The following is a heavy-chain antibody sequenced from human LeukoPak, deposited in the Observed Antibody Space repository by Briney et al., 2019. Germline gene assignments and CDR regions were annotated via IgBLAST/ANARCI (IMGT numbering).Heavy chain of an antibody. D-gene: IGHD4-17*01. CDR3: ARADYDWYFDL. CDR1: GASISSNSYY. V-gene: IGHV4-39*01. Sequence: PSETLSLTCTVSGASISSNSYYWGWIRQPPGKGLEWIGSIYFSGSTYYNPSLKSRITISIDTSKNQFSLKLSSVTAADTAVYYCARADYDWYFDLWGRGTLVTVSS. CDR2: IYFSGST. J-gene: IGHJ2*01.